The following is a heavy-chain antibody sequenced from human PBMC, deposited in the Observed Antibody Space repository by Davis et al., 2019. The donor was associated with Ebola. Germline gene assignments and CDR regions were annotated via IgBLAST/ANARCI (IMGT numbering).Heavy chain of an antibody. J-gene: IGHJ6*04. D-gene: IGHD3-22*01. V-gene: IGHV1-3*01. CDR3: ARVSYYDSSGYYYQYYGMDV. Sequence: ASVKVSCKASGYTFTSYAMHWVRQAPGQRLEWMGWINAGNGNTKYSQKFQGRVTITRDTSASTAYMELSSLRSEDTAVYYCARVSYYDSSGYYYQYYGMDVWGKGTTVTVSS. CDR1: GYTFTSYA. CDR2: INAGNGNT.